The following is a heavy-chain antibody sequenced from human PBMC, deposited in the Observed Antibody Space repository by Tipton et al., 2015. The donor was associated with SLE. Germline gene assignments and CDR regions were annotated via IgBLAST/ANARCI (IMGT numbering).Heavy chain of an antibody. D-gene: IGHD1-1*01. CDR1: GFSISSGYY. Sequence: TLSLTCAVSGFSISSGYYWGWIRQPPGEGLEWIGSIHHSGNTYFNPSLKSRVTISVDTSKNQFSLKLSSVTAADTAVYYCARQLDGVDYWGQGTLVTISS. V-gene: IGHV4-38-2*01. J-gene: IGHJ4*02. CDR2: IHHSGNT. CDR3: ARQLDGVDY.